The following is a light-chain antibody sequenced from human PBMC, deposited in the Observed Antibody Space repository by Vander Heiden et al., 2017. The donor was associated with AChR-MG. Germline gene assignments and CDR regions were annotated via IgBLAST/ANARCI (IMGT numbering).Light chain of an antibody. Sequence: QSALTQPVSVSGSPGQSITISCTGTSSDVGGYNYVSWYQQHPGKAPKLMIYEVSNRPSGVSNRFSGSKSGNKASLTISGLQAEDEADYYCSSYTSSSNWVFGGGTKLTVL. V-gene: IGLV2-14*01. J-gene: IGLJ3*02. CDR3: SSYTSSSNWV. CDR2: EVS. CDR1: SSDVGGYNY.